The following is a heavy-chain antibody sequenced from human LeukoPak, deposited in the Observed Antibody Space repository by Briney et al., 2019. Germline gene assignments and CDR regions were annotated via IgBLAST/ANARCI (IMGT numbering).Heavy chain of an antibody. D-gene: IGHD1-26*01. CDR1: GGSISSSSYY. V-gene: IGHV4-39*01. Sequence: PSETLSLTCTVSGGSISSSSYYWGWIRQPPGKGLEWIGSIYYSGSTYYNPSLKSRVTISVDTSKNQFSLKLSSVTAADTAVYYCARLGSGSYNAFQTNDYWGQGTLVTVSS. CDR3: ARLGSGSYNAFQTNDY. J-gene: IGHJ4*02. CDR2: IYYSGST.